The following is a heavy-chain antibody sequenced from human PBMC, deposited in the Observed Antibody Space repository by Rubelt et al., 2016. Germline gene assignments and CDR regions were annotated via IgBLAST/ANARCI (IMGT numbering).Heavy chain of an antibody. CDR1: GGSISSSSYY. CDR2: IYYSGST. Sequence: QLQLQESGPGLVKPSETLSLTCTVSGGSISSSSYYWGWIRQPPGKGLEWIGSIYYSGSTCYNPSPKSRVTISVDTSKNQFSLKLSSVTAADTAVYYCARGGRGYDYGDYWGQGTLVTVSS. V-gene: IGHV4-39*07. D-gene: IGHD5-12*01. CDR3: ARGGRGYDYGDY. J-gene: IGHJ4*02.